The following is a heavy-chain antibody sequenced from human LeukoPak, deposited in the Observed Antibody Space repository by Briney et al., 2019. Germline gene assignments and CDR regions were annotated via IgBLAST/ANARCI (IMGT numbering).Heavy chain of an antibody. CDR2: ISYDGSDK. D-gene: IGHD6-13*01. CDR1: GLTFSSYT. V-gene: IGHV3-30-3*01. J-gene: IGHJ3*02. Sequence: GGSLRLSCEASGLTFSSYTMHWVRQAPGKGLEWVASISYDGSDKYYADSVKGRFTISRDNSKNTLYLQMNSLRAEDTAVYYCAKELGTPKTYSSSWYGDAFDIWGQGTMVTVSS. CDR3: AKELGTPKTYSSSWYGDAFDI.